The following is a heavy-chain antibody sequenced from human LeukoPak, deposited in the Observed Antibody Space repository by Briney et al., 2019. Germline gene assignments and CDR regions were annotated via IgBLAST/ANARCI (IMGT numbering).Heavy chain of an antibody. D-gene: IGHD6-13*01. Sequence: GGSLRLSCAASGFTFSSYGMHWVRQAPGKGLEWVAVISYDGSNKYYADSVKGRFTISRDNSKNTLYLQMNSLRAEDTAVYYCAKMLHSSSWYWAGWYYYYGMDVWGQGTTVTVPS. CDR2: ISYDGSNK. CDR1: GFTFSSYG. V-gene: IGHV3-30*18. J-gene: IGHJ6*02. CDR3: AKMLHSSSWYWAGWYYYYGMDV.